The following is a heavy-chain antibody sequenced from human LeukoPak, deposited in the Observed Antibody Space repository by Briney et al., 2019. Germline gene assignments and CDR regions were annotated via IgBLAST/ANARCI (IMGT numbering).Heavy chain of an antibody. D-gene: IGHD3-3*01. J-gene: IGHJ4*02. Sequence: SETLSLTCTVSGGSISSSSYYWGWIRQPPGKGLEWIGSIYYSGSTYYNPSLKSRVTISVDTSKNQFSLKLSSVTAADTAVYYCARSGGGLGYYDFWSGYSAPFDYWGQGTLVTVSS. CDR2: IYYSGST. V-gene: IGHV4-39*01. CDR1: GGSISSSSYY. CDR3: ARSGGGLGYYDFWSGYSAPFDY.